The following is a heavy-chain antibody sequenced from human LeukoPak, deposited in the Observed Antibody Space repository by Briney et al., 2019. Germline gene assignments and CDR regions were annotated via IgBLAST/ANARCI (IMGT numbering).Heavy chain of an antibody. CDR3: ARSSFVYSNPRIFDY. J-gene: IGHJ4*02. Sequence: EASVKVSCKASGYTFASYGVNWVRQAPGQGLEWMGWISGFNGNTNYAQKLQGRVTMTTDTSTSTDFMELRSPRADDTAVYYCARSSFVYSNPRIFDYWGRGTLVTVSS. D-gene: IGHD4-11*01. V-gene: IGHV1-18*01. CDR2: ISGFNGNT. CDR1: GYTFASYG.